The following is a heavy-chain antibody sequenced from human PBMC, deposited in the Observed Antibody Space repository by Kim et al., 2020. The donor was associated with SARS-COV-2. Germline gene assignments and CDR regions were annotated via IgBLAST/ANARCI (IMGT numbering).Heavy chain of an antibody. Sequence: SETLSLTCAVYGGSFSGYYWSWIRQPPGKGLEWIGEINHSGSTNYNPSLKSRVTISVDTSKNQFSLKLSSVTAADTAVYYCARGRRIQLWLEGNYYYYGMDVWGQGTPVTVSS. V-gene: IGHV4-34*01. CDR3: ARGRRIQLWLEGNYYYYGMDV. D-gene: IGHD5-18*01. CDR2: INHSGST. J-gene: IGHJ6*02. CDR1: GGSFSGYY.